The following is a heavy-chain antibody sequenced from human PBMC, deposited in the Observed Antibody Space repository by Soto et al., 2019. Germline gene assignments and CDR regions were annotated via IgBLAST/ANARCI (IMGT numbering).Heavy chain of an antibody. CDR2: LYWNDDE. Sequence: QITLRESGPTLVKPTQTLTLSCTLSGFSINTGGVGVGWIRQPPGKAPEWLALLYWNDDEWYSPSLGYRLSATKDASENRVVLTMTHLDPTDTGTYYCAKLRAISNKLFFDHWGQGALVTVSS. J-gene: IGHJ4*02. CDR1: GFSINTGGVG. D-gene: IGHD4-4*01. CDR3: AKLRAISNKLFFDH. V-gene: IGHV2-5*01.